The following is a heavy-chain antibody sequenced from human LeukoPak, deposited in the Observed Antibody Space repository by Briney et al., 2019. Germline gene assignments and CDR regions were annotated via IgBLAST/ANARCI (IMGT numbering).Heavy chain of an antibody. CDR3: ARGSSIAARPRYFDY. CDR1: GFTFSSYS. J-gene: IGHJ4*02. V-gene: IGHV3-48*01. Sequence: GGSLRLSCAASGFTFSSYSTNWVRQAPGKGLEWVSYISSSSSTIYYADSVKGRFTISRDNAKNSLYLQMNSLRAEDTAVYYCARGSSIAARPRYFDYWGQGTLVTVSS. CDR2: ISSSSSTI. D-gene: IGHD6-6*01.